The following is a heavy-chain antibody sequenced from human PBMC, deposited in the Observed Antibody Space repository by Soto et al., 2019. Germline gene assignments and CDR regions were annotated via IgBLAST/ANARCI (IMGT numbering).Heavy chain of an antibody. J-gene: IGHJ4*02. CDR3: ARDQAIRGDGYGY. Sequence: GGSLRLSCAASGFTFSSYWMSWVRQAPGKGLEWVANIKQDGSEKYYVDSVKGRFTISRDNAKNSLYLQMNSLRAEDTAVYYCARDQAIRGDGYGYWGQGTLVTVSS. V-gene: IGHV3-7*05. CDR1: GFTFSSYW. D-gene: IGHD5-18*01. CDR2: IKQDGSEK.